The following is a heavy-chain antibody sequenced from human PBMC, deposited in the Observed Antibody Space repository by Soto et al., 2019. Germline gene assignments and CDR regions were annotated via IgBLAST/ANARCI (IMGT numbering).Heavy chain of an antibody. D-gene: IGHD6-6*01. CDR1: GFTFSTYS. Sequence: GGSLRLSCTASGFTFSTYSMNWVRQAPGKGLEWVSYISSSSTTIYYADSVKGRFTISRDNAKNSLYLQMSSLRDEDTAVYYCARPVPRHDAFDIWGQGTMVTVSS. J-gene: IGHJ3*02. V-gene: IGHV3-48*02. CDR2: ISSSSTTI. CDR3: ARPVPRHDAFDI.